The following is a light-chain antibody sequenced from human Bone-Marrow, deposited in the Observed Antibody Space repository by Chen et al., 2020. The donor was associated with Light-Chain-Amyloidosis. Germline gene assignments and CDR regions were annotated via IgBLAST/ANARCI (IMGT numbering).Light chain of an antibody. CDR1: DLPTKY. J-gene: IGLJ2*01. V-gene: IGLV3-25*03. CDR3: QSADSSGTYEVI. CDR2: RDT. Sequence: SYEITQPPSASVSPRHTARITCSGDDLPTKYAYWYQQKPGQAPVLVIHRDTERPSGISERFSGSSSGTTATLTISGVQAEDEADYHCQSADSSGTYEVIFGGGTKLTVL.